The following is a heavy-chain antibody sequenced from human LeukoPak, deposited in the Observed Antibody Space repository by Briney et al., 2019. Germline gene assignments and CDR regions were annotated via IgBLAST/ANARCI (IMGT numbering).Heavy chain of an antibody. CDR2: IYVDGRTT. V-gene: IGHV3-74*01. CDR3: IRDFRSADL. Sequence: GGSLRLSCVASGFTFSNYWMHWVRQPPGKGLVWVSRIYVDGRTTNYADSVKGRITISRDNAKNTVCLEMNSLSVEDTATYYCIRDFRSADLWGQGTLVTVTS. CDR1: GFTFSNYW. J-gene: IGHJ5*02.